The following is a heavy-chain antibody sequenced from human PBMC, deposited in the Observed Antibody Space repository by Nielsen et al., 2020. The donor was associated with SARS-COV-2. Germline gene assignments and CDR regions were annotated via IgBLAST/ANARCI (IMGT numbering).Heavy chain of an antibody. J-gene: IGHJ4*02. CDR2: ISSSSSYI. V-gene: IGHV3-21*01. Sequence: GGSLRLSCAASGFTFSSYSMNWVRQAPGKGLEWVSSISSSSSYIYYADSVKGRFTISRDNAENSLYLQMNSLRAEDTAVYYCARGYSSGWYVGDYWGQGTLVTVSS. D-gene: IGHD6-19*01. CDR1: GFTFSSYS. CDR3: ARGYSSGWYVGDY.